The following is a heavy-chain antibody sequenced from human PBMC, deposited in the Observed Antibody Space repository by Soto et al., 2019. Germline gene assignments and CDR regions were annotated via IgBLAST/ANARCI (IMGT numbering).Heavy chain of an antibody. D-gene: IGHD3-10*01. CDR2: IIPIFGTA. Sequence: SVKVSCKASGGTFSSYAISWVRQAPGQGLEWMGGIIPIFGTANYAQKFQGRVTITADESTSTAYMELSSLRSEDTAVYYCARESDYYQKRGPFDYWGQGTLVTVSS. J-gene: IGHJ4*02. V-gene: IGHV1-69*13. CDR3: ARESDYYQKRGPFDY. CDR1: GGTFSSYA.